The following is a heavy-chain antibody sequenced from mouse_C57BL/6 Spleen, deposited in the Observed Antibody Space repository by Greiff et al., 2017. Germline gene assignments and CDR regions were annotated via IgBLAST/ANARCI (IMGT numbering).Heavy chain of an antibody. Sequence: EVQLMESGGGLVQPKGSLKLSCAASGFSFTTYAMTWVRQAPGKGLEWVARIRSKSNNYATYYADSVKDRFTISRDDAESMLYLQMNNLKTEYTAMYYCVREDYYFDYWGQGTTLTVSS. V-gene: IGHV10-1*01. CDR1: GFSFTTYA. J-gene: IGHJ2*01. CDR3: VREDYYFDY. CDR2: IRSKSNNYAT.